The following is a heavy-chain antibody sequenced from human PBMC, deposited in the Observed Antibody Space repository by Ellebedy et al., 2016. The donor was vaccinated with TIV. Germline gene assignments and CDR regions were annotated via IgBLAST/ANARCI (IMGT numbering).Heavy chain of an antibody. D-gene: IGHD3-3*01. Sequence: SVKVSXXASGLDFSTSAIHWVRQARGQPLEWIAWIIVSNHYTNYAPSFEDRVTITRDMSTRTAYMELSSLRSEDSALYYCAAPSKFGDFDYKYYGVDIWGQGTTVTVSS. CDR1: GLDFSTSA. J-gene: IGHJ6*02. CDR2: IIVSNHYT. CDR3: AAPSKFGDFDYKYYGVDI. V-gene: IGHV1-58*02.